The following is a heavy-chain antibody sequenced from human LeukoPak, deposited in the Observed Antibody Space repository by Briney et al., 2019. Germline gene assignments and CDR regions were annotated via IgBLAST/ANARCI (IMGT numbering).Heavy chain of an antibody. D-gene: IGHD2/OR15-2a*01. CDR1: GYSISSGYY. Sequence: PSETLSLTCTVSGYSISSGYYWGWIRQPPGKGLEWIGSIYHSGSTYYNPSLKSRVAISVDTSKNQFSLKLSSVTAADTAVYYCARAEPTSESHDAFDIWGQGTMVTVSS. V-gene: IGHV4-38-2*02. CDR2: IYHSGST. J-gene: IGHJ3*02. CDR3: ARAEPTSESHDAFDI.